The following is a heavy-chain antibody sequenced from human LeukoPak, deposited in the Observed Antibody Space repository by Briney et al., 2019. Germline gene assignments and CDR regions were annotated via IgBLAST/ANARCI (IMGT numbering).Heavy chain of an antibody. CDR1: GFTFDDYA. CDR2: ISWNSGSI. J-gene: IGHJ4*02. Sequence: GGSLRLSCAASGFTFDDYAMHWVRQAPGKGLEWVSGISWNSGSIGYADSVKGRFTISRDNSKNTLYLQMNSLRAEDTAVYYCAKETSGSYYYFDYWGQGTLVTVSS. D-gene: IGHD1-26*01. CDR3: AKETSGSYYYFDY. V-gene: IGHV3-9*01.